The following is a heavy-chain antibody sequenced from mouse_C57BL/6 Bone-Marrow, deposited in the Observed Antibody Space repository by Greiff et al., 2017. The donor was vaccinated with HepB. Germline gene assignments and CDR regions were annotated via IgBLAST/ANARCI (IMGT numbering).Heavy chain of an antibody. V-gene: IGHV2-9-1*01. CDR1: GFSLTSYA. CDR2: IWTGGGT. J-gene: IGHJ4*01. D-gene: IGHD3-2*02. Sequence: VHLVESGPGLVAPSQSLSITCTVSGFSLTSYAISWVRQPPGKGLEWLGVIWTGGGTNYNSALKSRLSISKDNSKSQVFLKMNSLQTDDTARYYCARNEAQATFYYAMDYWGQGTSVTVSS. CDR3: ARNEAQATFYYAMDY.